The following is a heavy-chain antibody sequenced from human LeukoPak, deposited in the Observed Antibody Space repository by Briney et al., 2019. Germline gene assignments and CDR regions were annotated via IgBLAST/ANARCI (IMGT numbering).Heavy chain of an antibody. J-gene: IGHJ6*03. D-gene: IGHD3-10*01. Sequence: GESLKISCKGSGYSFTSYWSGGVRQMPGKGLEWMGIIYPGDSDTRYSPSFQGQVTISADKYISTAYLQWSSLRSEDTAVYYCAREGYSYDSGSYYSPYYYYYMDVWGKGTTVTISS. CDR2: IYPGDSDT. V-gene: IGHV5-51*01. CDR3: AREGYSYDSGSYYSPYYYYYMDV. CDR1: GYSFTSYW.